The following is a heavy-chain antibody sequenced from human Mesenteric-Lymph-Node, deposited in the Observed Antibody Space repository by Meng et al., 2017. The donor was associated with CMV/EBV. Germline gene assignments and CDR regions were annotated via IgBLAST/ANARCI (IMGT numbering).Heavy chain of an antibody. V-gene: IGHV3-30*02. CDR1: EFTFSNYG. J-gene: IGHJ6*02. D-gene: IGHD1-26*01. CDR2: AAYDGSNQ. CDR3: TKDNIVGGAYYYYGWDV. Sequence: GESLKISCAASEFTFSNYGMHWVRQAPGRGLEWVAYAAYDGSNQYYTDSVKGRFTISRDNSKNTLYLQMNSLRAEDTAVYYCTKDNIVGGAYYYYGWDVWGQGTTVTVSS.